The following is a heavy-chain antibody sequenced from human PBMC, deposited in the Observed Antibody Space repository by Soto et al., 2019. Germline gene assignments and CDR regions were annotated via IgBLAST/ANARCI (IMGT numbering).Heavy chain of an antibody. J-gene: IGHJ4*02. V-gene: IGHV3-23*01. CDR2: ISGSGGST. D-gene: IGHD6-6*01. Sequence: GGSLRLSCVASGFTFSSYAMSWVRQAPGKGLEWVSAISGSGGSTYYADSVKGRFTISRDNSKNTLYLQMNSLRAEDTAVYYCAKDLGSRDSSSSSPPGYWGQGTLVTVSS. CDR3: AKDLGSRDSSSSSPPGY. CDR1: GFTFSSYA.